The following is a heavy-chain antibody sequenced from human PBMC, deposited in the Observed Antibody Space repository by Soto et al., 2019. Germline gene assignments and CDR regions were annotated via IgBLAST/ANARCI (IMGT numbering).Heavy chain of an antibody. V-gene: IGHV1-2*04. J-gene: IGHJ6*02. CDR1: GYTFTGYY. D-gene: IGHD6-13*01. CDR3: ARDRRIAAAGYYYYYGMDV. Sequence: ASVKVSCKASGYTFTGYYMHWVRQAPGQGLEWMGWINPNSGGTNYAQKFQGWVTMTRDTSISTAYMELSRLRSDDTAVYYCARDRRIAAAGYYYYYGMDVWGQGATVTVS. CDR2: INPNSGGT.